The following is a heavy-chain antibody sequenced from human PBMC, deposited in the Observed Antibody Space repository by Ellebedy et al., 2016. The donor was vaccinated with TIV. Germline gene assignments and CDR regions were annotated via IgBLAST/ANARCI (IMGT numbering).Heavy chain of an antibody. V-gene: IGHV1-46*01. D-gene: IGHD2-2*01. Sequence: AASVKVSCKASGYTFTSYYMHWVRQAPGQGLEWMGIINPSGGSTSYTQKFQGRVTMTRDTSTSTAYMELRSLRSDDTALYYCARRYYAKPGYFFDYWGQGTLVTVSS. J-gene: IGHJ4*02. CDR2: INPSGGST. CDR3: ARRYYAKPGYFFDY. CDR1: GYTFTSYY.